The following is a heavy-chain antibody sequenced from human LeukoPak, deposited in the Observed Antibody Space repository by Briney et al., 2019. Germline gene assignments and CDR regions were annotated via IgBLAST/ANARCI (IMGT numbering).Heavy chain of an antibody. CDR2: IIPILGIA. D-gene: IGHD5-12*01. J-gene: IGHJ6*02. CDR3: ARDNGYDLGPLFYYYYGMDV. CDR1: GGTFSSYA. V-gene: IGHV1-69*04. Sequence: SVKVSCKASGGTFSSYAISWVRQAPGQGLEWMGRIIPILGIANYAQKFQGRVMITADKSTSTAYMELSSLRSEDTAVYYCARDNGYDLGPLFYYYYGMDVWGQGTTVTVSS.